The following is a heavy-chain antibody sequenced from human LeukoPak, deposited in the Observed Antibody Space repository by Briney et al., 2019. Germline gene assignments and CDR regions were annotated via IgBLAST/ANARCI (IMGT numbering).Heavy chain of an antibody. CDR2: IYDTGST. Sequence: SETLSLTCTVSGDSIRGNNYYWGWIRQPPGKGLEWIGSIYDTGSTNYNPSLKSRVTISKDMSKNHFSLNLSSVTAADTAVYYCARGKSRFDADYWGQGTLVTVSS. D-gene: IGHD3-3*01. J-gene: IGHJ4*02. CDR3: ARGKSRFDADY. CDR1: GDSIRGNNYY. V-gene: IGHV4-39*07.